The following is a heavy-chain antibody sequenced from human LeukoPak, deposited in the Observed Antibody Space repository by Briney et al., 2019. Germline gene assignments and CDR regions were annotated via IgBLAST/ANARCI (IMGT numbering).Heavy chain of an antibody. V-gene: IGHV3-23*01. Sequence: PGGSLRLSCAASGFTFSSYAMTWVRQAPGKGLEWVSAISGSGGTYYADSVKGRFTISRDNSKNTLYLQMNSLRAEDTAIYYCAKSGKDNYDMFPDYWGQGTLVTVSS. CDR3: AKSGKDNYDMFPDY. CDR1: GFTFSSYA. D-gene: IGHD3-9*01. CDR2: ISGSGGT. J-gene: IGHJ4*02.